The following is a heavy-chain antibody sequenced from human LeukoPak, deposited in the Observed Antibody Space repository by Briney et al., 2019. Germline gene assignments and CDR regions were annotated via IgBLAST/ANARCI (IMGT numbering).Heavy chain of an antibody. CDR1: GFTFSSYA. CDR2: ISGSGGST. Sequence: PGGSLRLSCAASGFTFSSYAMSWVRQAPGKGLEWVSAISGSGGSTYYADSVKGRFTISRDNSKNTLYLQMNSLRAEDTAVYYCAKDWEDIVVVVAATLDYWGQGTLVTVSS. CDR3: AKDWEDIVVVVAATLDY. J-gene: IGHJ4*02. D-gene: IGHD2-15*01. V-gene: IGHV3-23*01.